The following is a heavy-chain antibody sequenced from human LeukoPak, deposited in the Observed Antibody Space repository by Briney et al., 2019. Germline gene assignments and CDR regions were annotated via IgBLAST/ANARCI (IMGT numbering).Heavy chain of an antibody. CDR3: ARARRDGYNYIDH. CDR2: IYYSGST. J-gene: IGHJ4*02. CDR1: GGSISSGGYY. Sequence: SETLSLTCTVSGGSISSGGYYWSWIRQQPGKGLEWIGYIYYSGSTYYNPSLKSRVTISVDTSKNQFSLKLSSVTAADTAVYYCARARRDGYNYIDHWGQGTLVTVSS. D-gene: IGHD5-24*01. V-gene: IGHV4-31*03.